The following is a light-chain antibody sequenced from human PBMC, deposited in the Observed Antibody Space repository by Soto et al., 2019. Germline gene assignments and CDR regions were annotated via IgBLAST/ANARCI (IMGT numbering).Light chain of an antibody. V-gene: IGKV3-11*01. J-gene: IGKJ5*01. CDR2: DAY. CDR1: QNVNTY. CDR3: QQRHMWPIT. Sequence: EIVLTQSPATLSLSPGERATLSCKASQNVNTYIAWYQHKPGQAPRLLIYDAYNRATGIPPRFSGSGSGTDFTLTISSLEPEDSAVYYCQQRHMWPITFGQGTRLGIK.